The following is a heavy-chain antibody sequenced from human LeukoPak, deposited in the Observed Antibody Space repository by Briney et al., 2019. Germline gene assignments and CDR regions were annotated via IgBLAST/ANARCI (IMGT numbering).Heavy chain of an antibody. J-gene: IGHJ4*02. CDR1: GYSISSGYY. V-gene: IGHV4-38-2*02. D-gene: IGHD3-22*01. CDR2: IYHSGST. CDR3: ARGGWLSEYYFDY. Sequence: PSETLSLTCTVSGYSISSGYYWGWIRQPPGKGLEWIGSIYHSGSTYYNPSLKSRVTISVDTSKNQFSLKLSSVTAADTAVYYCARGGWLSEYYFDYWGQGTLVTFSS.